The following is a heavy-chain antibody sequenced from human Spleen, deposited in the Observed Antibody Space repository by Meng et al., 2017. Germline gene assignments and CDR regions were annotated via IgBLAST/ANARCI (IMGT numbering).Heavy chain of an antibody. Sequence: EVQLVESGGGLVKPGGSLRLSCAASGFTFNKYTMTWIRQAPGKGLEWVTSITSSGSYKYYADSVRGRFTISRDNAKNSLSLQMNSLSAEDTAMYYCTRYYDASVPFDHWGQGTLVTVSS. D-gene: IGHD3-22*01. J-gene: IGHJ4*02. CDR2: ITSSGSYK. V-gene: IGHV3-21*01. CDR1: GFTFNKYT. CDR3: TRYYDASVPFDH.